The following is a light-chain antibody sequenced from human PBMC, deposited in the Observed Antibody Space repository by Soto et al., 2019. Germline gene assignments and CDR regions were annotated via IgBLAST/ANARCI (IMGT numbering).Light chain of an antibody. Sequence: QAVVTQEPSFSVSPGGTITLTCGLTSGSVSTSSYPSWYQQTPGQAPHTLIYSTNTRSSGVPDRFSGSILGNKAALTIPGDQADDESDYYCALSLPRGVWEFGRGTQLTVL. J-gene: IGLJ3*02. CDR1: SGSVSTSSY. CDR2: STN. CDR3: ALSLPRGVWE. V-gene: IGLV8-61*01.